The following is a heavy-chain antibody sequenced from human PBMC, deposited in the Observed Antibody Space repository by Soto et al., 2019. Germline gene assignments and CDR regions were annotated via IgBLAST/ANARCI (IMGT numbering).Heavy chain of an antibody. J-gene: IGHJ4*02. CDR1: GGSITGYY. CDR3: ARHHDS. Sequence: SEPISLTCVVDGGSITGYYWSWIRQPPGKGLEWIVYIYYSGNTNYNPSLKSRDTISVDTSKNQFSLKLCSVAPADTAVDYCARHHDSGGQGTRVTVS. V-gene: IGHV4-59*08. CDR2: IYYSGNT.